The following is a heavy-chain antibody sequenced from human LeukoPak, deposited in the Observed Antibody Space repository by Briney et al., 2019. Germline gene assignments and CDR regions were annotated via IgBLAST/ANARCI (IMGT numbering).Heavy chain of an antibody. D-gene: IGHD6-13*01. CDR1: GFTFSSYS. CDR3: ARDGSTSSWYPNYYYYGMDV. CDR2: ISSSSSYI. V-gene: IGHV3-21*01. J-gene: IGHJ6*02. Sequence: KTGGSLRLSCAASGFTFSSYSMNWVRQAPGKGLEWVSSISSSSSYIYYADSVKGRFTISRDNAKNSLYLQMNSLRAEDTAVYYCARDGSTSSWYPNYYYYGMDVWGQGTTVTVSS.